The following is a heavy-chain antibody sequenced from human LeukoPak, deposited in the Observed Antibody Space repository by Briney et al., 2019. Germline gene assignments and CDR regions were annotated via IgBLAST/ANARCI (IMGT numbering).Heavy chain of an antibody. CDR1: GYTFTDYY. D-gene: IGHD4/OR15-4a*01. CDR3: ARDRAPSYYMDV. V-gene: IGHV1-2*02. CDR2: INPNNGGT. J-gene: IGHJ6*03. Sequence: ASVKVSCKASGYTFTDYYMHWVRQASGQGLEWMGWINPNNGGTNYAQKFQGRVTMTRDTSISTAYMELSRLRSDDTAVYYCARDRAPSYYMDVWGKGTTVTISS.